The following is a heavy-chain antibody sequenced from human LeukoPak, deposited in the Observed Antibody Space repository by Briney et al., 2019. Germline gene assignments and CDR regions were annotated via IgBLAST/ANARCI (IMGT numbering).Heavy chain of an antibody. J-gene: IGHJ3*02. V-gene: IGHV3-30-3*01. D-gene: IGHD3-22*01. CDR2: ISYDGSNK. Sequence: GGSLRLSCAASGFTFSSYAMHWVRQAPGEGLEWVAVISYDGSNKYYADSVKGRFTISRDDSKNTLYLQMNNLRAEDTAVYSCASPTTYYYDTSTYGGAFDIWGQGTMVTVSS. CDR3: ASPTTYYYDTSTYGGAFDI. CDR1: GFTFSSYA.